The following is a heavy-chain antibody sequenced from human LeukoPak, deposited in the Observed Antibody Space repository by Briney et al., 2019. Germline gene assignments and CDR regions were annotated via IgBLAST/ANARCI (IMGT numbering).Heavy chain of an antibody. V-gene: IGHV1-58*02. CDR3: AATIAVAGTGGFDY. CDR1: GFTFTSSA. CDR2: IVVGSGNT. D-gene: IGHD6-19*01. Sequence: SVKVSCKASGFTFTSSAMQWVRQARGQRLEWIGWIVVGSGNTNYAQKFQERVTITRDMSTSTAYMELSSLRSEDTAMYYCAATIAVAGTGGFDYWGQGTLVTVSS. J-gene: IGHJ4*02.